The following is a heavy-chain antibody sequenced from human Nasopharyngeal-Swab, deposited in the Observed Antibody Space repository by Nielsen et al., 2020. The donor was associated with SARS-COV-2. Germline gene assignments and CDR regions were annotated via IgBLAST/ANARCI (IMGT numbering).Heavy chain of an antibody. V-gene: IGHV4-4*02. D-gene: IGHD3-3*01. CDR2: IYHSGST. J-gene: IGHJ3*02. CDR1: GGSISSSNW. Sequence: SETLSLTFAVSGGSISSSNWWSWVRQPPGKGLEWIGEIYHSGSTHYNPSLKSRVTISVDKSKNQFSLKLSSVTAADTAVYYCARDRALRFLEWLNGVRAFDIWGQGTMATVSS. CDR3: ARDRALRFLEWLNGVRAFDI.